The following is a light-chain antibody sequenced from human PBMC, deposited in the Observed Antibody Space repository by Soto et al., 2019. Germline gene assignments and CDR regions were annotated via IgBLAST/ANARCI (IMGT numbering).Light chain of an antibody. CDR2: GAS. J-gene: IGKJ2*01. Sequence: EIVMTQSPATLSVSPGERATLSCRARQNVSSNLAWYQQKPGQAPRLLIYGASTRATGIPARFSGSGSGTEFTLTISSLQSEDFAVYYCQQYNKWPPYTFGQGTKLEIK. CDR1: QNVSSN. V-gene: IGKV3-15*01. CDR3: QQYNKWPPYT.